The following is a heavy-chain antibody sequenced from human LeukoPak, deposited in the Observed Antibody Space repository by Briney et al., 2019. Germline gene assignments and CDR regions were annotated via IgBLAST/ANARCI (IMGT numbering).Heavy chain of an antibody. Sequence: GESLKISCKGSGYSFTSYWIGWVRQAPGQGLEWMGWTNPTTGGTNYAQKFQGRVTMTRDTSISTAYMELTRLRSDDTAVYYCASTDSYSFDYWGQGTLVTVSS. CDR2: TNPTTGGT. V-gene: IGHV1-2*02. D-gene: IGHD2-21*02. CDR3: ASTDSYSFDY. CDR1: GYSFTSYW. J-gene: IGHJ4*02.